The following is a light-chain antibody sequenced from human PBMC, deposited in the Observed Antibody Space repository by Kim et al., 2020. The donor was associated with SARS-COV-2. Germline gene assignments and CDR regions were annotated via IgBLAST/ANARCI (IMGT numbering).Light chain of an antibody. CDR2: DAS. V-gene: IGKV1-33*01. J-gene: IGKJ2*01. Sequence: DIQMTQSPSSLSASVGDRVTITCWASQDISNYLNWYQQKPGTAPNLLIYDASILEAGVPSRFSGSGSGTHFTLTISGLQPEDIATYYCQQFENIPYTFGQGTKLEI. CDR1: QDISNY. CDR3: QQFENIPYT.